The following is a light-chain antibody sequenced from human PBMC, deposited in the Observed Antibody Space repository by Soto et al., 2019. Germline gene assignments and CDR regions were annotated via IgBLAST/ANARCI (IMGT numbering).Light chain of an antibody. Sequence: EIVLTQSPGTLSLSPGDSATLSCRASQTVTNNYLAWYQQKPGQAPRLLIHGASSRATGTPDRFSGSGSGTDFTLTISRLETEDFAVYYCQQYGGSPLFTFGPGTKVDIK. CDR3: QQYGGSPLFT. V-gene: IGKV3-20*01. J-gene: IGKJ3*01. CDR1: QTVTNNY. CDR2: GAS.